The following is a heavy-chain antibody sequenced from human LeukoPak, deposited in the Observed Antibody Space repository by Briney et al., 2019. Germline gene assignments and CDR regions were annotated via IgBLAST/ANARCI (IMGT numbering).Heavy chain of an antibody. CDR3: AKPPGDDYGDFLGPRDYYYYYGMDV. J-gene: IGHJ6*02. D-gene: IGHD4-17*01. CDR2: IYSGGST. Sequence: PGGSLRLSCAAPGFTVSNNYMSWVRQAPGKGLEWVSIIYSGGSTYYADSAKGRFTMSRDNSKNTLYLQMNSLRAEDTAVYYCAKPPGDDYGDFLGPRDYYYYYGMDVWGQGTTVTVSS. CDR1: GFTVSNNY. V-gene: IGHV3-66*04.